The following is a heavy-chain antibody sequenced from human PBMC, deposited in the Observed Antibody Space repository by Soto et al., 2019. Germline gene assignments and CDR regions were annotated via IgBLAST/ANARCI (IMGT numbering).Heavy chain of an antibody. Sequence: QVQLVESEGGVVQPGRSLRLSCAASGFTFSSYGMHWVRQAPGKGLEWVAVISYDGSNKYYADSVKGRFTISRDNSKNTLYLQMNSLRAEDTAVYYCAKGDPFDYWGQGTLVTVSS. CDR3: AKGDPFDY. CDR2: ISYDGSNK. CDR1: GFTFSSYG. J-gene: IGHJ4*02. V-gene: IGHV3-30*18.